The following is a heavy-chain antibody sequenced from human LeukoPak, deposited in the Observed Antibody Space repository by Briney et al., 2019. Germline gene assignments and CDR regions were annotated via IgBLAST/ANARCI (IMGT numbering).Heavy chain of an antibody. J-gene: IGHJ4*02. D-gene: IGHD4-17*01. Sequence: ASVKVSCKASGYTFTRYDINWVRQATGQGLEWMGWTNTNSGNRGYAQNFQGRVTMTTNPSISTAYMELSSLRSEDTAVYYCARANGDYDYWGQGTLVTVSS. CDR3: ARANGDYDY. CDR2: TNTNSGNR. V-gene: IGHV1-8*01. CDR1: GYTFTRYD.